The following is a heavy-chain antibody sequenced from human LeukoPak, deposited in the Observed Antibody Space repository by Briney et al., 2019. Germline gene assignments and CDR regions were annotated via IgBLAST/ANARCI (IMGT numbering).Heavy chain of an antibody. CDR1: GGSFSGSY. D-gene: IGHD4-17*01. Sequence: ETLSLTCAVYGGSFSGSYWSWVRQAPGKGLEWVSAISGSGGSTYYADSVKGRFTISRDNSKNTLYLQMNSLRAEDTAVYYCAKRGSTVTTLWYFDYWGQGTLVTVSS. CDR3: AKRGSTVTTLWYFDY. J-gene: IGHJ4*02. CDR2: ISGSGGST. V-gene: IGHV3-23*01.